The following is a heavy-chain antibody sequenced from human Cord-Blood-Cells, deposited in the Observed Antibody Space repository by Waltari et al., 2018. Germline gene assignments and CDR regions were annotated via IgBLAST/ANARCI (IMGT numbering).Heavy chain of an antibody. V-gene: IGHV4-39*07. J-gene: IGHJ3*02. CDR2: IYYSGST. CDR3: ARHDIAAAGTSYAFDI. Sequence: QLQLQESGPGLVKPSETLSLTCTVSGGSISSSSYYWGWIRQPPGKGLEWIGSIYYSGSTYYNPSLKSRVTRSVDTSKNQFSLKLSSVTAADTAVYYCARHDIAAAGTSYAFDIWGQGTMVTVSS. CDR1: GGSISSSSYY. D-gene: IGHD6-13*01.